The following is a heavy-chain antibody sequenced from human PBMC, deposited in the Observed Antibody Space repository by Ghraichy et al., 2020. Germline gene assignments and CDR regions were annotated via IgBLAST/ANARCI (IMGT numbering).Heavy chain of an antibody. CDR2: ISYAGSDK. CDR1: GFTFSSYG. Sequence: SCAASGFTFSSYGMHWVRQAPGKGLEWVAVISYAGSDKFYADSVKGRFTISRDNSKNTLSLQMNSLRAEDTAVYYCAKDVWELLLISYYYGMDVWGQGTTVAVSS. J-gene: IGHJ6*02. D-gene: IGHD1-26*01. CDR3: AKDVWELLLISYYYGMDV. V-gene: IGHV3-30*18.